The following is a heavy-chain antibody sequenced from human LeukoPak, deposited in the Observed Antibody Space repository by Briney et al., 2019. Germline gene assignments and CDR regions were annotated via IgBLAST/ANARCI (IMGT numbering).Heavy chain of an antibody. CDR1: GFTFSSYS. Sequence: PGGTLRLSCAVSGFTFSSYSMNWVRQAPGKGLEWVSYISPSSSSIYYADSVKGRFTLSRDNAKNSLYLQVNSLRDEDTAVYFCARAAYSSSPDYWGEGTLVTVSS. CDR3: ARAAYSSSPDY. J-gene: IGHJ4*02. D-gene: IGHD6-13*01. CDR2: ISPSSSSI. V-gene: IGHV3-48*02.